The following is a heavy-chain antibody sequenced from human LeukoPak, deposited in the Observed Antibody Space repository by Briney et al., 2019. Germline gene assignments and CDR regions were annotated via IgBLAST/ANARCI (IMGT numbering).Heavy chain of an antibody. CDR1: GGSFSSSSYY. CDR2: IYYSGST. J-gene: IGHJ5*02. D-gene: IGHD1-26*01. CDR3: ATVILGSYYWDWFDP. V-gene: IGHV4-39*01. Sequence: SETLSLTCTVSGGSFSSSSYYWGCIRQPPGKGLECIGSIYYSGSTYYNPSLKSPVTISVDTSKNQFSLKLSSVTAAETAVYYCATVILGSYYWDWFDPWGQGTLVTVSS.